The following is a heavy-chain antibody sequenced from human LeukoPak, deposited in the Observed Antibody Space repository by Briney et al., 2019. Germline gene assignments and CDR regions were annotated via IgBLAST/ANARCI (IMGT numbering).Heavy chain of an antibody. D-gene: IGHD2-15*01. CDR2: IGGGGSDT. V-gene: IGHV3-23*01. Sequence: GGSLRLSCAVAGFNFWNTGMSWVRQAPGKGLEWVSAIGGGGSDTKYTDSVKGRFTILRDISKNTLYLQMNSLRAEDTAIYYCAKNGDRGAYCTGGTCYPYFYYYMDVWGKGTTVTI. CDR3: AKNGDRGAYCTGGTCYPYFYYYMDV. CDR1: GFNFWNTG. J-gene: IGHJ6*03.